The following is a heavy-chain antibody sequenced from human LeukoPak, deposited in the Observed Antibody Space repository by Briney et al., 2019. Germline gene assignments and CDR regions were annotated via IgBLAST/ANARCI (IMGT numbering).Heavy chain of an antibody. CDR1: GFTFNSYA. D-gene: IGHD6-19*01. Sequence: GGSLRLSCAASGFTFNSYAMSWVRQAPGKGLEWVSGISGSGGSTHYADSVKGRFTISRDNSKNTLYVQMNSLRAEDTAVYYCAKLTGYSSGWLDYWGPGTLVTVSS. V-gene: IGHV3-23*01. J-gene: IGHJ4*02. CDR2: ISGSGGST. CDR3: AKLTGYSSGWLDY.